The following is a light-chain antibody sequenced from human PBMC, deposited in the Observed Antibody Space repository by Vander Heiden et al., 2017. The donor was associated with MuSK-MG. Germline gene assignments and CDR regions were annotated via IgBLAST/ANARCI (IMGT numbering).Light chain of an antibody. CDR3: QQYSSYSQYT. CDR2: DAS. CDR1: KSISNW. Sequence: DIQMTQSPSTLSASLGDRVTITCRASKSISNWLAWYQQKPGKAPKLLIYDASSLESGVPSRFSGNRSGTEFTLTISSLQPDDFATYYCQQYSSYSQYTFGQGTKVEIK. V-gene: IGKV1-5*01. J-gene: IGKJ2*01.